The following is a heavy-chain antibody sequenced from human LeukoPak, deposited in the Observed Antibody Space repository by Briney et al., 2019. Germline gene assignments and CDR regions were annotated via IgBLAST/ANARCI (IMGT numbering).Heavy chain of an antibody. D-gene: IGHD2-8*02. V-gene: IGHV4-34*01. J-gene: IGHJ6*02. CDR1: GGSFSGYY. CDR2: IDHSGST. CDR3: ARGESPLVVLDV. Sequence: PSETLSLTCAVYGGSFSGYYWSWIRQPPGKGLEWIGEIDHSGSTNYNPSLKSRVTISVDTSKNQFSLKLSSVTAADTAVYYYARGESPLVVLDVWGQGTTVTVSS.